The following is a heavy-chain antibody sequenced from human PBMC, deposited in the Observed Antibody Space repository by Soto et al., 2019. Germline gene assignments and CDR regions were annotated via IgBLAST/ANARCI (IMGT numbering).Heavy chain of an antibody. V-gene: IGHV1-46*01. CDR3: ARGGGVGLDGSAAFDI. Sequence: QVHLVQSGAEVKKPGASMKVSCTASGYTLTSHHVHWVRQAPGRRLEWMGSINPANGVAQYTARFQGRVIMTRDSSTSTVYMELRGLPSEDTAIFYCARGGGVGLDGSAAFDIWGQGTMVTV. D-gene: IGHD1-1*01. CDR2: INPANGVA. CDR1: GYTLTSHH. J-gene: IGHJ3*02.